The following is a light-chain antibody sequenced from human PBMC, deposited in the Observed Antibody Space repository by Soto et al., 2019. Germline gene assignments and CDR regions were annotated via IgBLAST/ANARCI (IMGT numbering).Light chain of an antibody. CDR1: QDISNY. CDR2: DAS. J-gene: IGKJ3*01. V-gene: IGKV1-33*01. CDR3: QQYDRLPSFT. Sequence: DLQMTQSPSSLSASVGDRVTITCQASQDISNYVNWYQQKPGKAPKLLIYDASNLETGVPSRFSGSGSGTDFTFTISSLQPEDIATYFCQQYDRLPSFTFGPGTKVDVK.